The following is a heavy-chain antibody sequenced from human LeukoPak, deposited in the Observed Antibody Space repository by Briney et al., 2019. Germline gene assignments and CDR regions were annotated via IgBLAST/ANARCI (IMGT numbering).Heavy chain of an antibody. D-gene: IGHD1-26*01. CDR1: EFTFSTYS. V-gene: IGHV3-21*01. CDR2: ISSSSSYI. J-gene: IGHJ4*02. Sequence: GGSLRLSCAASEFTFSTYSMNWVRQAPGKGLEWVSSISSSSSYIYYADSVKGRFTISRDNAKNSLYLQMSSLRAEDTAVYYCARGEVGATDDYWGQGTLVTVSS. CDR3: ARGEVGATDDY.